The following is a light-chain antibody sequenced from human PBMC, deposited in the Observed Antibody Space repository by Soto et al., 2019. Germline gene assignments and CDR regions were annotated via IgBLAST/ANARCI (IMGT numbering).Light chain of an antibody. Sequence: DIQMTQSPSSLSASVGDRVTVTCRASQSIGRYLNWYQQKAGKAPKLLIYDATTLQTGVPSRFSGSESGTEFTLTISALQPEDFATYYCQQSFTAPRTFGQGTKLEIQ. J-gene: IGKJ2*01. V-gene: IGKV1-39*01. CDR2: DAT. CDR1: QSIGRY. CDR3: QQSFTAPRT.